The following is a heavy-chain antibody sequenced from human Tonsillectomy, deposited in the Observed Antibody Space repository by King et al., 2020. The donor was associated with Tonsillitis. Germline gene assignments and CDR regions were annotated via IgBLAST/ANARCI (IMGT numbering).Heavy chain of an antibody. Sequence: QLVQSGAEVKKPGASVKVSCKASGYTFTNHIIMWVRQAPGHGLEWMGWISTYNGNTNYSQKLQGRGTMTTDTSTTTAYMELTNLRSDETAVYYCARDLGYCTGGNCYSEGLNPWGQGTLVTVSS. D-gene: IGHD2-15*01. CDR2: ISTYNGNT. CDR3: ARDLGYCTGGNCYSEGLNP. CDR1: GYTFTNHI. J-gene: IGHJ5*02. V-gene: IGHV1-18*01.